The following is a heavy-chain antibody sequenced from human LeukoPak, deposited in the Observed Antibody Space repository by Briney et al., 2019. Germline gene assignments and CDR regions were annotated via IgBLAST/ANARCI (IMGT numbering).Heavy chain of an antibody. CDR2: IIPILGIA. V-gene: IGHV1-69*04. J-gene: IGHJ3*02. Sequence: GASVKVSCKASGGTFSSYAISWVRQAPGQGLEWMGRIIPILGIANYAQKFQGRVTITADKSTSTAYMELSSLRSEDTAVYYCARRRIVVVTAKDAFDIWGQGXMXXVSS. D-gene: IGHD2-21*02. CDR1: GGTFSSYA. CDR3: ARRRIVVVTAKDAFDI.